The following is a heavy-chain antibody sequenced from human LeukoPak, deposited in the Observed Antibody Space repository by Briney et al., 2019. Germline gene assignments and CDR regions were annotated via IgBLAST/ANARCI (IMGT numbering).Heavy chain of an antibody. CDR2: IYYSGST. Sequence: PSETLSLTCTVSGGSISSSSYYWGWIRQPPGKGLEWIGSIYYSGSTYYNPSLKSRVTISVDTSKNQFSLKLSSVTAADTAVYYCARSLILNIVVVVAATSHNNNWFDPWGQGTLVTVSS. V-gene: IGHV4-39*07. D-gene: IGHD2-15*01. CDR3: ARSLILNIVVVVAATSHNNNWFDP. J-gene: IGHJ5*02. CDR1: GGSISSSSYY.